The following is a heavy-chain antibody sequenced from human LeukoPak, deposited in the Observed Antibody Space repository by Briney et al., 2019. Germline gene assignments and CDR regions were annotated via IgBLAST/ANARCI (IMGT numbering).Heavy chain of an antibody. V-gene: IGHV4-59*01. D-gene: IGHD4-23*01. CDR1: GGSITNYY. J-gene: IGHJ5*02. CDR3: ARFDDSGGNWLDP. CDR2: VYNTGTT. Sequence: PSETLFLTCTVSGGSITNYYWNWIRQPPGKGLEWIGYVYNTGTTNYSPSLRSRVTMSIDTSKNQFSLKLTSVTAADTAVYYCARFDDSGGNWLDPWGQGTLGPVSS.